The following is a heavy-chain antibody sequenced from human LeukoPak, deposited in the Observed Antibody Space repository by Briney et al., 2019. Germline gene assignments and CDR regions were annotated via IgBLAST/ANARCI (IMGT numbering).Heavy chain of an antibody. D-gene: IGHD1-14*01. CDR1: GGSISSYY. V-gene: IGHV4-59*01. J-gene: IGHJ6*04. CDR3: ARGDGSGYDYYGMDV. Sequence: SETLSLTCTVSGGSISSYYWSWIRQPPGKGLEWIGYIYYSGSTNYNPSLKSRVTISVDTSKNQFSLKLSSVTAADTAVYYCARGDGSGYDYYGMDVWGKGTTVIVSS. CDR2: IYYSGST.